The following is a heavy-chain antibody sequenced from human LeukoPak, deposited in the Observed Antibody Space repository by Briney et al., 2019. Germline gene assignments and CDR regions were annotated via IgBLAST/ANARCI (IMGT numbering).Heavy chain of an antibody. Sequence: GGSLRLSCAASGFTFSSYAMSWVRQAPGKGLEWVAVISYDGSKKYYEESVKGRFIISRDNSKNTPHLQINSLRAEDTAIYYCARERYTFDSDYFDYWGQGTLVTVSS. CDR1: GFTFSSYA. J-gene: IGHJ4*02. D-gene: IGHD1-1*01. CDR2: ISYDGSKK. V-gene: IGHV3-33*08. CDR3: ARERYTFDSDYFDY.